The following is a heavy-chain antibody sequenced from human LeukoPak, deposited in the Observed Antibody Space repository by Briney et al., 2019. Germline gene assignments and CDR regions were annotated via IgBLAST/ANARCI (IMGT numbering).Heavy chain of an antibody. D-gene: IGHD3-22*01. CDR3: AREKLYYYDSSGYSDPYYYYYGMDV. CDR1: GFTFSSYS. Sequence: SGGSLRLSCAASGFTFSSYSMNWVRQAPGKGLEWVSSISSSSSYIYYADSVKGRFTISRDNAKNSLYLQMNSLRAEDTAVYYCAREKLYYYDSSGYSDPYYYYYGMDVWGQGTTVTVSS. J-gene: IGHJ6*02. CDR2: ISSSSSYI. V-gene: IGHV3-21*01.